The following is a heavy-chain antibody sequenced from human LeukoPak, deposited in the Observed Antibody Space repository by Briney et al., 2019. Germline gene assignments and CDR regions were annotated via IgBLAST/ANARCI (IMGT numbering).Heavy chain of an antibody. V-gene: IGHV3-49*04. CDR2: IRSKAYGGTT. J-gene: IGHJ6*03. Sequence: GGSLRLSCTASGFTFGDYAMSWVRQAPGKGLEWVGFIRSKAYGGTTEYAASVKGRFTISRDDSKSIAYLQMNSLKTEDTAVYYCTRLPMVRENYYYYMDVWGKGTTVTISS. CDR1: GFTFGDYA. CDR3: TRLPMVRENYYYYMDV. D-gene: IGHD3-10*01.